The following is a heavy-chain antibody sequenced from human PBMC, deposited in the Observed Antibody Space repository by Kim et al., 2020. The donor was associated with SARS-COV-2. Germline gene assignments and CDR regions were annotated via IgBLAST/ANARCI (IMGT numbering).Heavy chain of an antibody. V-gene: IGHV4-39*07. D-gene: IGHD3-16*01. Sequence: SETLSLTCTVSGGSISSGGYYWGWIRQPAGKRLERIGSIYYSGTTYYTPPFKSRVTMSADTSKNQFSLKLTSVTAADTAMYYCARHRFYTETSGGEFDYWGRGAPVTVSS. J-gene: IGHJ4*02. CDR2: IYYSGTT. CDR1: GGSISSGGYY. CDR3: ARHRFYTETSGGEFDY.